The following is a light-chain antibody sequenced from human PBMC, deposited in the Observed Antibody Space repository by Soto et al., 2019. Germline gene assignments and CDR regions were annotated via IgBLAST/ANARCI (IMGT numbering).Light chain of an antibody. CDR3: QPQQYGVSALYT. V-gene: IGKV3-20*01. CDR1: QGVNSNY. J-gene: IGKJ2*01. Sequence: EIILTQSPGTLSLLPGERATLSCRASQGVNSNYLAWYQQRPGQAPRLLFYVASNRASGIPDRFSSRGSGTDLTLTITRLEPEDFEVYYCQPQQYGVSALYTFGQGTKLEIK. CDR2: VAS.